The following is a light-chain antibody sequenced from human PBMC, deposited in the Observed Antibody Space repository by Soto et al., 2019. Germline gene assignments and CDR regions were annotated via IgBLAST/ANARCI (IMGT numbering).Light chain of an antibody. Sequence: AIQMTQSPSSLSTSVGDRVTITCRASQGIRNDVAWYQQKPGKAPKLLIYAASSLQSGVPSRFSGSGSGTDFTLTISSLQPEDFATYYCLQDYNYPYTFGQGIKLEIK. CDR1: QGIRND. CDR2: AAS. J-gene: IGKJ2*01. CDR3: LQDYNYPYT. V-gene: IGKV1-6*01.